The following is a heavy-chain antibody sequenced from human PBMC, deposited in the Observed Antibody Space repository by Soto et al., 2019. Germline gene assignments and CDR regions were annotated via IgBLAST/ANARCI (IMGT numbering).Heavy chain of an antibody. D-gene: IGHD6-19*01. Sequence: PGGSLRLSCEASEFTFSTYWMTWVSQAPGKGLERVANIKQDGSEEYYVDSVKGRFSISRDNARNSLYLQMNSLRAEDTAIFYCARVQQWLVAYYYYYGMDVWGQGTTVTVSS. CDR2: IKQDGSEE. CDR3: ARVQQWLVAYYYYYGMDV. J-gene: IGHJ6*02. V-gene: IGHV3-7*01. CDR1: EFTFSTYW.